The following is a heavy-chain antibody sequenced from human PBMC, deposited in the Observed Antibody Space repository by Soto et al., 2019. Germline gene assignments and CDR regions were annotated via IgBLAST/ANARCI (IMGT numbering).Heavy chain of an antibody. CDR1: GYAFTTYG. Sequence: QVHLVQSGAEVKKPGASVKVSCKGSGYAFTTYGITWVRQAPGQGLEWMGWISAHNGNTNYAQKLQGRVTVTKDTSPSTAYMELRSLRSDGRAVYYCARGRYGDYWGQGALVTVSS. V-gene: IGHV1-18*01. J-gene: IGHJ4*02. CDR3: ARGRYGDY. D-gene: IGHD1-1*01. CDR2: ISAHNGNT.